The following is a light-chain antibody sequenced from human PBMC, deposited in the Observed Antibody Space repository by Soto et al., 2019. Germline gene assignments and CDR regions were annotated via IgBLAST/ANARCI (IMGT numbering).Light chain of an antibody. J-gene: IGKJ4*01. CDR1: QSISSY. Sequence: EIQMTQSPSSLSSSVGDRVTITCRASQSISSYLNWYQQKPGKAPRLLIYAASSMQSGVPSRFSGSGSGTDFTLTISSLQPEDFATYYCQQRSSTPPTFGGGTKVEIK. CDR3: QQRSSTPPT. CDR2: AAS. V-gene: IGKV1-39*01.